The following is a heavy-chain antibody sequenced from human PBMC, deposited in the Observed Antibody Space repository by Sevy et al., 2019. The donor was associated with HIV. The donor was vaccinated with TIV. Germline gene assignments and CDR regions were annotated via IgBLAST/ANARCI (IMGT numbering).Heavy chain of an antibody. CDR3: ARFGLVQVGMDV. V-gene: IGHV4-39*01. Sequence: SETLSLTCTVSGGSISSSSYYWGWIRQPPGKGLEWVGSIYYSGSTYYNPSLKSRVTISVDTSKNQFTLKLSSVTAADTAVYYCARFGLVQVGMDVWGQGTTVTVSS. CDR2: IYYSGST. D-gene: IGHD6-19*01. J-gene: IGHJ6*02. CDR1: GGSISSSSYY.